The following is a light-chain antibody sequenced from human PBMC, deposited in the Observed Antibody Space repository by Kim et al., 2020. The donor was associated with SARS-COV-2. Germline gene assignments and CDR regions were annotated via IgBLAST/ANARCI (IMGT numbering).Light chain of an antibody. CDR1: QAMSSY. CDR2: GAS. Sequence: DIQLTQSPSFLSASVGDRVTITCRASQAMSSYLVWYQQKPGNPPKLLIYGASTLQSGVPSRFSGSGSGTEFTLTISSLQPEDFATYFCQQLRTYPLSFGGGTRVEIK. J-gene: IGKJ4*01. V-gene: IGKV1-9*01. CDR3: QQLRTYPLS.